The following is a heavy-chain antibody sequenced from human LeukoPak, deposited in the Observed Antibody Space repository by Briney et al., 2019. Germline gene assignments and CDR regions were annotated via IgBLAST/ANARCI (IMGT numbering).Heavy chain of an antibody. CDR2: IYYSGST. Sequence: KSSETLSLTCSVSGGSISSSSFYWGWIRQPPGKGLEWIGSIYYSGSTYYNPSLKSRVTISVDTSKNQFSLKLSSVTAADTAVYYCARRLGANRSDGWFDPWGQGTLVTVSS. CDR1: GGSISSSSFY. CDR3: ARRLGANRSDGWFDP. V-gene: IGHV4-39*01. D-gene: IGHD3-9*01. J-gene: IGHJ5*02.